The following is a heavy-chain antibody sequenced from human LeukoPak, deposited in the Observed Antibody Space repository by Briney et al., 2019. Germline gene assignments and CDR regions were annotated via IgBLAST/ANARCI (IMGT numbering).Heavy chain of an antibody. Sequence: ASVKLSCKASGYTFTSYAMNWVRQAPGQGLEWMGWINTNTGNPTYAQGFTGRFVFSLDTSVSTAYLQISSLKAEDTAVYYCAREGGDIVVVVAANDAFDIWGQGTMVTVSS. V-gene: IGHV7-4-1*02. D-gene: IGHD2-15*01. CDR3: AREGGDIVVVVAANDAFDI. CDR2: INTNTGNP. J-gene: IGHJ3*02. CDR1: GYTFTSYA.